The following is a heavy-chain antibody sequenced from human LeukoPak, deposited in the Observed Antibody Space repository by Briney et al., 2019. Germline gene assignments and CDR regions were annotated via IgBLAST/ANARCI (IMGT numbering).Heavy chain of an antibody. CDR1: GGSISSGGYY. CDR3: ARFSNDHGVKFDY. D-gene: IGHD4-17*01. J-gene: IGHJ4*02. CDR2: IYYSGTA. Sequence: SETLSLTCTVSGGSISSGGYYWSWVRQHPEKGLEWIGYIYYSGTAYYNPSLKSRVTMSVDTSKNQFSLKLDSVTAADTAVYYCARFSNDHGVKFDYWGQGALVTVSS. V-gene: IGHV4-31*03.